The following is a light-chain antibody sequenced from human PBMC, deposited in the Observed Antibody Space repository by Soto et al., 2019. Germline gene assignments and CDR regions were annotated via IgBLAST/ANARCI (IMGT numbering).Light chain of an antibody. CDR1: QSVSSN. CDR3: QQRNNWPLT. V-gene: IGKV3-15*01. J-gene: IGKJ4*02. CDR2: GAS. Sequence: EIVMTQSPATLSVSPGERATLSCSASQSVSSNLAWYQQKPGQAPRLLIYGASTRATGIPASFSGSGSGTDFTLTSSSLEPEGFAVYYCQQRNNWPLTFGGGTKV.